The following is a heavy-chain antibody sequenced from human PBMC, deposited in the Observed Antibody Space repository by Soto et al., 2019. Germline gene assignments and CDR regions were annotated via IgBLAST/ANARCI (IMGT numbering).Heavy chain of an antibody. CDR3: AREAIGDYLDY. Sequence: EVQLVESGGGLIQPGGSLRLSCAASGFTVSSNYMNWFRQAPGKGLEWVSVIYSGGFTYYADSVKGRFTVSRDNSKNTLYLQMNSLRAEDTAVYYCAREAIGDYLDYWGQGTLVTVSS. J-gene: IGHJ4*02. D-gene: IGHD4-17*01. CDR2: IYSGGFT. V-gene: IGHV3-53*01. CDR1: GFTVSSNY.